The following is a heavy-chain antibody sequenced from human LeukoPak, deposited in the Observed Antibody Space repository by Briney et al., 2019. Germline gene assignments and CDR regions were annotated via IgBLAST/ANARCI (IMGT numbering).Heavy chain of an antibody. Sequence: GGSLRLSCAASGFTFSSYERNWVRQAPGRGLGWVSYISSSGSTIYYADSVKRRLTISRDNAKNSLYLQMNSLRAEDTAVYYCAELGITMIGGVWGKGTTVTISS. V-gene: IGHV3-48*03. CDR2: ISSSGSTI. J-gene: IGHJ6*04. D-gene: IGHD3-10*02. CDR1: GFTFSSYE. CDR3: AELGITMIGGV.